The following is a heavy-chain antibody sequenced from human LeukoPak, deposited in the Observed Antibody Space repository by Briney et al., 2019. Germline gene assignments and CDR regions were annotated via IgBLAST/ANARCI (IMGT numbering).Heavy chain of an antibody. CDR3: ARRCRNGLDAFDI. V-gene: IGHV1-2*02. J-gene: IGHJ3*02. Sequence: ASVKVSCKASAYSFTGYYLHWLRQAPGQGLEWMGWIDPNNGDTNYAQKFQGRVTMTRDRSISTAYMEVSRLTPDDTAVYYCARRCRNGLDAFDIWGLGTMVTVSS. D-gene: IGHD2-2*01. CDR2: IDPNNGDT. CDR1: AYSFTGYY.